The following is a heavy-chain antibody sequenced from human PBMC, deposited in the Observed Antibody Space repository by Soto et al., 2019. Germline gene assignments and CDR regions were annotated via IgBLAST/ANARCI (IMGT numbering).Heavy chain of an antibody. D-gene: IGHD4-17*01. CDR3: ARDRGTVTSNDAFDI. J-gene: IGHJ3*02. V-gene: IGHV1-18*01. CDR1: GYTFTSYG. Sequence: APVKVSCKASGYTFTSYGISWVRQAPGQGLEWMGWISAYNGNTNYAQKLQGRVTMTTDTSTSTAYMELRSLRSDDTAVYYCARDRGTVTSNDAFDIWGQGTMVTVSS. CDR2: ISAYNGNT.